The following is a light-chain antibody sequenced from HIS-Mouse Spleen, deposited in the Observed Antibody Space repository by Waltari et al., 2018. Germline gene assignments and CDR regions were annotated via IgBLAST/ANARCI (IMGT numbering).Light chain of an antibody. CDR2: KYS. J-gene: IGLJ3*02. CDR1: VMPKKY. V-gene: IGLV3-27*01. Sequence: SYELTQPSLVPVSPRQTAMIPRLVDVMPKKYARWFQQKPGQAPVLVIYKYSERPSGAPERFSGSSSGTTVTLTISGAQVEDEADYYCYSAADNNLGVFGGGTKLTVL. CDR3: YSAADNNLGV.